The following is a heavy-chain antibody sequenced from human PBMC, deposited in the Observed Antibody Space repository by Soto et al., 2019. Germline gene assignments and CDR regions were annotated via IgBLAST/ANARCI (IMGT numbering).Heavy chain of an antibody. V-gene: IGHV1-69*12. Sequence: QVQLVQSGAEVKKPGSSVKVSCKASGGTFSSYAISWVRQAPGQGLEWMGGIIPIFGTANYAQKFQGRVKITADESTSTAYRELSSLRSEDTAVYYCARNAVRYCSGGSCYSTLDYWGQGTLVTVSS. CDR3: ARNAVRYCSGGSCYSTLDY. CDR2: IIPIFGTA. CDR1: GGTFSSYA. D-gene: IGHD2-15*01. J-gene: IGHJ4*02.